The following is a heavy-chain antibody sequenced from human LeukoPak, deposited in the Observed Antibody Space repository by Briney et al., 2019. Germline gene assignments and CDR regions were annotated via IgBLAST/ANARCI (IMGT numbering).Heavy chain of an antibody. Sequence: PSETLSLTCTVSGGSISSSYYYWGWIRQPPGTGLEWIGSIYDSGSTYYNPSLKSRVTISVDTSKNQFSLKLNSVTAADTAVYYCARVPKYYYDSSGYYSPLGNWGPVDYWGQGTLVTVSS. CDR1: GGSISSSYYY. D-gene: IGHD3-22*01. CDR2: IYDSGST. V-gene: IGHV4-39*01. CDR3: ARVPKYYYDSSGYYSPLGNWGPVDY. J-gene: IGHJ4*02.